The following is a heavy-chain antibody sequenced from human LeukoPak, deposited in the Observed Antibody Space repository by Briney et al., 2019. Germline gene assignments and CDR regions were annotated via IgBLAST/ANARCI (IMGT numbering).Heavy chain of an antibody. V-gene: IGHV3-33*01. CDR2: TWYDGSIE. D-gene: IGHD3-10*01. CDR1: GFSFNTYG. J-gene: IGHJ4*02. CDR3: ARGYYGSGKFDY. Sequence: PGKSLRLSCGASGFSFNTYGIHWVRQALGKGLEWVAVTWYDGSIEYYADSVKGRFTISRDNSKNTVYLQMNSLRAEDTAVYYRARGYYGSGKFDYWGQGTLVTVSS.